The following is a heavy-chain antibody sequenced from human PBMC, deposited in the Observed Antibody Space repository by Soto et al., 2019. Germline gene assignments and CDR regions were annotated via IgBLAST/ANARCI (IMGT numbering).Heavy chain of an antibody. D-gene: IGHD3-22*01. CDR2: INPSGGST. CDR1: GYTFPSYY. Sequence: GASVKVSCKASGYTFPSYYMHWVRQAPGQGLERMGIINPSGGSTSYAQKFQGRVTMTRDTSTSTVYMELSSLRSEDTAVYYCARVVGYYYDSSFYYGTDAFDIWGQGTFFTVSS. V-gene: IGHV1-46*01. CDR3: ARVVGYYYDSSFYYGTDAFDI. J-gene: IGHJ3*02.